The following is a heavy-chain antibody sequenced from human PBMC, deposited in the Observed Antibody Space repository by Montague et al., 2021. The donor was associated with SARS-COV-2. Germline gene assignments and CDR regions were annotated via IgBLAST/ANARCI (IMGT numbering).Heavy chain of an antibody. CDR1: GDSVSSNSAT. D-gene: IGHD1-1*01. Sequence: CAISGDSVSSNSATWNWVRQSPSRGLEWLGRTYYRSKWYNDYAVXVRGRVTINPDTSKNQFSLQLNSVTPEDTAIHYCTSGREGNYNVIDVWGQGTTVTVSS. V-gene: IGHV6-1*01. J-gene: IGHJ6*02. CDR2: TYYRSKWYN. CDR3: TSGREGNYNVIDV.